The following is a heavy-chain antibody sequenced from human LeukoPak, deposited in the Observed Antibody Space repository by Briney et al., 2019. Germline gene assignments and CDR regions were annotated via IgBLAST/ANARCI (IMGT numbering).Heavy chain of an antibody. J-gene: IGHJ4*02. CDR2: ISYDGSNK. V-gene: IGHV3-30*03. CDR1: GFTFSSYW. Sequence: PGGSLRLSCAAAGFTFSSYWMSWVRQAPGKGLEWVAVISYDGSNKYYADSVKGRFTISRDNSKNTLYLQMNSLRAEDTAVYYCCITMVRGVIDYWGQGTLVTVSS. CDR3: CITMVRGVIDY. D-gene: IGHD3-10*01.